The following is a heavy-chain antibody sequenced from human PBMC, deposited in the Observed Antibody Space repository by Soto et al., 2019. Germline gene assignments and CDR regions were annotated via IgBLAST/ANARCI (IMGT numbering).Heavy chain of an antibody. CDR1: GYTFTGYY. D-gene: IGHD2-15*01. Sequence: ASVKVSCKASGYTFTGYYMHWVRQAPGQRLEWMGWINAGNGNTKYSQKFQGRVTITRDTSASTAYMELSSLRSEDTAVYYCARASSPAAPSYNWFDPWGQGTLVTVS. J-gene: IGHJ5*02. CDR2: INAGNGNT. V-gene: IGHV1-3*01. CDR3: ARASSPAAPSYNWFDP.